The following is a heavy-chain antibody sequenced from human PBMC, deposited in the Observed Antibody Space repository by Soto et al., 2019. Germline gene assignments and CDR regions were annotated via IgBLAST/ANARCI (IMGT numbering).Heavy chain of an antibody. CDR1: GFSLGSYG. J-gene: IGHJ4*02. CDR3: AREIGYSSTWPAY. CDR2: IGFDGKNE. V-gene: IGHV3-33*01. D-gene: IGHD6-13*01. Sequence: QVQLVESGGGVVQPGRSLSLSFDLSGFSLGSYGMHWVRQAPGKGLGWVAVIGFDGKNENYGDSVKGRFTVSRDNSRNTLYLQMNSLRVEDTAVYFCAREIGYSSTWPAYWGQGTLVTVSS.